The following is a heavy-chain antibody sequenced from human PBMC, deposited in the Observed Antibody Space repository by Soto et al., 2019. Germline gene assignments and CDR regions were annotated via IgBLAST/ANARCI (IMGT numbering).Heavy chain of an antibody. D-gene: IGHD3-9*01. J-gene: IGHJ5*02. CDR1: GGSISSGGYY. V-gene: IGHV4-31*03. CDR3: ARGGDDILTLLSFDP. CDR2: IYYSGST. Sequence: QVQLQESGPGLVKPSQTLSLTCTVSGGSISSGGYYWSWIRQHPGTGLEWIGYIYYSGSTYYNPSRKSRVTRAVDTSKNQGALKRSAGTAADTAGYDCARGGDDILTLLSFDPWGQGTLVTVSS.